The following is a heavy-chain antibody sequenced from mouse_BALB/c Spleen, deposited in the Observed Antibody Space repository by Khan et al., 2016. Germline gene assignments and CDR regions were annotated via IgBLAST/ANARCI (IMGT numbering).Heavy chain of an antibody. Sequence: QVQLQQSGAELVKPGASVKLSCKASGFTFNEYTLYWVRQRSGQGLEWIGWFYPGSDYIKYNKKLKDKATLTADKSSTTVYMDLNRLTSVDSSVYFFARYDDYYGYFDYWGQGTTLSVSS. CDR2: FYPGSDYI. V-gene: IGHV1-62-2*01. CDR1: GFTFNEYT. J-gene: IGHJ2*01. D-gene: IGHD1-1*01. CDR3: ARYDDYYGYFDY.